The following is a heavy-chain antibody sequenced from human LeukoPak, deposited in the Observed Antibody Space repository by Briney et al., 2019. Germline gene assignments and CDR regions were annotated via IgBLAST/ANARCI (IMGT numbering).Heavy chain of an antibody. D-gene: IGHD1-26*01. V-gene: IGHV3-30*02. Sequence: GGSLRLSCAASGFTFSSYGMHWVRQAPGKGLEWVAFIRDDGSSNYYADSVKGRFTISRDNSKNTLYMQMNSLRPEDTAVYYCAKTMGAIDHDYWGQGTLVTVSS. CDR2: IRDDGSSN. CDR1: GFTFSSYG. CDR3: AKTMGAIDHDY. J-gene: IGHJ4*02.